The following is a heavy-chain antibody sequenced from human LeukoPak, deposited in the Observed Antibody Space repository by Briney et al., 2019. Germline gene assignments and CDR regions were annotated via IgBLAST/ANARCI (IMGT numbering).Heavy chain of an antibody. V-gene: IGHV1-3*01. CDR3: AREGKLRLGELSLPY. CDR1: GYTFTSYA. Sequence: ASVNVSCTASGYTFTSYAMHWVRQAPGQRLEWMGWINAGNGNTKYSQKFQGRVTITRDTSASTAYMELSSLRSEDTAVYYCAREGKLRLGELSLPYWGQGTLVTVSS. CDR2: INAGNGNT. J-gene: IGHJ4*02. D-gene: IGHD3-16*02.